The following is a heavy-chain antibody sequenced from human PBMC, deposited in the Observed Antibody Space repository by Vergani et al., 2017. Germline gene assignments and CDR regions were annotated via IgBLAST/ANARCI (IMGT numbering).Heavy chain of an antibody. J-gene: IGHJ4*02. CDR2: ISGSGGST. CDR3: AKDRDEDWNDGGE. Sequence: EVQLLESGGGLVQPGGSLRLSCADSGFTFSSYAMSWVRQAPGKGLEWVSTISGSGGSTYYADSVKGRFTLSRDNSKNTLYLQMNSLRAEDTAVYYCAKDRDEDWNDGGEWGQGTLVTVSS. D-gene: IGHD1-1*01. CDR1: GFTFSSYA. V-gene: IGHV3-23*01.